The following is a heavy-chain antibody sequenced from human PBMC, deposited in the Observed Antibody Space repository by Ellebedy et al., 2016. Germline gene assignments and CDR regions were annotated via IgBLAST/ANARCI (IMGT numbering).Heavy chain of an antibody. V-gene: IGHV4-59*08. Sequence: SETLSLTCTVSRGSMNGNYWSWIRQPPGKGLEWIGYIYYSGSSTYNPSLKSRVTLSADTSKNQFSLRLSSVTAADTAVYYCARVEPYSRGRGGFDYWGQGTLVTVSS. J-gene: IGHJ4*02. CDR1: RGSMNGNY. CDR2: IYYSGSS. CDR3: ARVEPYSRGRGGFDY. D-gene: IGHD6-19*01.